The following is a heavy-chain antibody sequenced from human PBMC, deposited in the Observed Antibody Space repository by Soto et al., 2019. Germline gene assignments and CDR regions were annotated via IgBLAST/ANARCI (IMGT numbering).Heavy chain of an antibody. CDR2: IIPILGIA. Sequence: QVQLVQSGAEVKKPGSSVKVSCKASGVTFSSYTISWVRQAPGQGLEWMGRIIPILGIANYAQKFQGRVTITADKSTSTAYMELSSLRSEDTAVYYCARDPPIVGATFYYYGMDVWGQGTTVTVSS. V-gene: IGHV1-69*08. D-gene: IGHD1-26*01. CDR1: GVTFSSYT. J-gene: IGHJ6*02. CDR3: ARDPPIVGATFYYYGMDV.